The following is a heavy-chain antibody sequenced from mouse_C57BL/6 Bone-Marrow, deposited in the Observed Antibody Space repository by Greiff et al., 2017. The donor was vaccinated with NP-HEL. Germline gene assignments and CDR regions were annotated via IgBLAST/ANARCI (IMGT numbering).Heavy chain of an antibody. Sequence: QVTLKESGPGILQSSQTLSLTCSFSGFSLSTSGMGVSWIRQPSGKGLEWLAHIYWDDDKRYNPSLKSRLTISKDTSRNQVFLKITSVDTADTATYYCARRGGDGYDGGYYAMDYWGQGTSVTVSS. CDR1: GFSLSTSGMG. CDR3: ARRGGDGYDGGYYAMDY. V-gene: IGHV8-12*01. J-gene: IGHJ4*01. D-gene: IGHD2-2*01. CDR2: IYWDDDK.